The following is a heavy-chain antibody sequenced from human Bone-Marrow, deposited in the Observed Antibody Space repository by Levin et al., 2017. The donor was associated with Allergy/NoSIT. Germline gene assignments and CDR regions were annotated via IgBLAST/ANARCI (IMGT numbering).Heavy chain of an antibody. Sequence: GGSLRLSCAASGFTFSSYSMNWVRQAPGKGLEWVSFISSSSSYIYYVDSVKGRFTISRDNAKNSLYLQMNSLRAEDTAVYYCARGDEGYFDYWGQGTLVTVSS. V-gene: IGHV3-21*01. CDR2: ISSSSSYI. CDR1: GFTFSSYS. J-gene: IGHJ4*02. D-gene: IGHD6-13*01. CDR3: ARGDEGYFDY.